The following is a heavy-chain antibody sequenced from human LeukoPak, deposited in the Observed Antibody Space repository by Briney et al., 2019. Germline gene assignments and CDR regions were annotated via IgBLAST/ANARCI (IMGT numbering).Heavy chain of an antibody. CDR2: IYYSGST. V-gene: IGHV4-39*07. Sequence: SETLSLTCTVSGGSISSSTYYWGWIRQPPGKGLEWIGSIYYSGSTYYNPSLKSRVTISVDTSKNQFSLKLTSVTAADTAVYYCARDPYGDYVFDPWGQGTLVTVSS. J-gene: IGHJ5*02. CDR3: ARDPYGDYVFDP. D-gene: IGHD4-17*01. CDR1: GGSISSSTYY.